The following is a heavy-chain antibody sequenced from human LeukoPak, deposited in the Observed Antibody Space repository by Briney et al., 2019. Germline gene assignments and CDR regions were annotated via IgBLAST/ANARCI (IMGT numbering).Heavy chain of an antibody. CDR2: ISGSGGST. J-gene: IGHJ6*02. Sequence: GSLRLSCAASGFTFSSYAMSWVRQAPGKGLEWVSAISGSGGSTYYADSVKGRFTISRDNSKNTLYLQMNSLRAEDTAVYYCAKDPTVTMGYYYYGMDVWGQGTTVTVSS. D-gene: IGHD4-11*01. CDR3: AKDPTVTMGYYYYGMDV. V-gene: IGHV3-23*01. CDR1: GFTFSSYA.